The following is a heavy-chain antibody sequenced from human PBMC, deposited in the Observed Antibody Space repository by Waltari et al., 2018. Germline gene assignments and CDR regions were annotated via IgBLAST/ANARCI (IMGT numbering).Heavy chain of an antibody. D-gene: IGHD3-16*01. Sequence: QFQLVQSGAEVKKPGASVKVSCEASGFTFSNYYVHWVRQAPGQGLEGMAFSSPSGAGTRYAEKFQGRVTLTRDTSTSTVYMDLSSLRSEDTAVYYCATFVSGSFTFPDYWGQGTLVTVSS. CDR3: ATFVSGSFTFPDY. J-gene: IGHJ4*02. V-gene: IGHV1-46*03. CDR2: SSPSGAGT. CDR1: GFTFSNYY.